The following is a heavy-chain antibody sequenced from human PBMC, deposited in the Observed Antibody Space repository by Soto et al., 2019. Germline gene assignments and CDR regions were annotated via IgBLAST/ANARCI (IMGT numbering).Heavy chain of an antibody. CDR2: IYYAGTT. CDR3: ARLGAYYQAMDS. V-gene: IGHV4-59*08. J-gene: IGHJ1*01. CDR1: NGSISPIY. Sequence: SETLSLTCTVSNGSISPIYWSWIRQPPGKGLEWIGYIYYAGTTTYNPSLQSRVSISVDTSKNEVSLKLTSVTAADTAVYFCARLGAYYQAMDSWGQGTLVTVS. D-gene: IGHD3-22*01.